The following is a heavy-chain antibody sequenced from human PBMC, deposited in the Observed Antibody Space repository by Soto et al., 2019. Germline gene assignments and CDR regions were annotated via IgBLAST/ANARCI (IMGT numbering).Heavy chain of an antibody. J-gene: IGHJ2*01. D-gene: IGHD3-10*01. CDR1: GGSISSGGYS. CDR3: ARAPNYYGSGSYRNWYFDL. Sequence: QRQLQESGSGLVKPSQTLSLTCAVSGGSISSGGYSWSWIRQPPGKGLEWIGYIYHSGSTYYNPSLKSRVTISVDRSKNQFSLKLSSVTAADTAVYYCARAPNYYGSGSYRNWYFDLWGRGTLVTVSS. CDR2: IYHSGST. V-gene: IGHV4-30-2*01.